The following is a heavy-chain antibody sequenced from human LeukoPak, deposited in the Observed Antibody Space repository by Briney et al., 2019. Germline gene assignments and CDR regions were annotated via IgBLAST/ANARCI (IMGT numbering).Heavy chain of an antibody. V-gene: IGHV3-23*01. D-gene: IGHD2-21*01. Sequence: GGSLRLSCAASGFIFSSYAMSWVRQAPGKGLEWVSTISGSGGSTYYADSVKGRFTISRDNSKNTLYLQMNSLRAEDTAVYYCAKGTYYPNYYFDYWGLGTLVTVSS. J-gene: IGHJ4*02. CDR1: GFIFSSYA. CDR3: AKGTYYPNYYFDY. CDR2: ISGSGGST.